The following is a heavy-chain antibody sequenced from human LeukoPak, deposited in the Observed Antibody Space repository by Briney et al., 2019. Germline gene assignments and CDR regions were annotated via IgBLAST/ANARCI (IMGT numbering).Heavy chain of an antibody. V-gene: IGHV4-31*03. Sequence: SQTLSLTCTVSGGSISSGGYYLSWIRQHPGKGLEWIGYIYYSGSTYYNPSLKSRVTISVDTSKNQFSLKLSSVTAADTAVYYCARALGQWLVLDYWGQGTLVTVSS. CDR1: GGSISSGGYY. J-gene: IGHJ4*02. D-gene: IGHD6-19*01. CDR3: ARALGQWLVLDY. CDR2: IYYSGST.